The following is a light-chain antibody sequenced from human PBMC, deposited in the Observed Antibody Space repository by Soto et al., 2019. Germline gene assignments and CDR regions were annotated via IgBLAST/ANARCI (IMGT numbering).Light chain of an antibody. J-gene: IGKJ3*01. Sequence: DIQMTQSPSTLSASVGDRVTITCRARQSIGIWLAWYQQKPGRAPKLLISDASSLESGVPSRFSGSGSETEFTLTIYSLQPADLATYYCQQNNHYFGPGTKVDIK. CDR2: DAS. V-gene: IGKV1-5*01. CDR1: QSIGIW. CDR3: QQNNHY.